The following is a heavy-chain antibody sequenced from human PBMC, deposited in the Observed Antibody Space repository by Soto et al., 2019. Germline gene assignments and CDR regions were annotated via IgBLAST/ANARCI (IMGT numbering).Heavy chain of an antibody. CDR1: GFSISSGYF. D-gene: IGHD3-22*01. Sequence: PSETLSLTCAVSGFSISSGYFWGWIRQPPGKGPEWLGSIYHSGTTYYNPSVKGRVTIPVDTSKSQFSLKMSSVTAADTAVYYCARDSSGYYWFDPWGQGTLVTVSS. V-gene: IGHV4-38-2*02. J-gene: IGHJ5*02. CDR3: ARDSSGYYWFDP. CDR2: IYHSGTT.